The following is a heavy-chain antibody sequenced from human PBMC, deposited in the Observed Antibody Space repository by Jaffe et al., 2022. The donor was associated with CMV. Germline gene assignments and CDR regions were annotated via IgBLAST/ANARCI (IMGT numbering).Heavy chain of an antibody. J-gene: IGHJ3*02. CDR2: ISSSSSYI. CDR1: GFTFSSYS. V-gene: IGHV3-21*01. D-gene: IGHD2-2*01. CDR3: ARDSYQGLRGAFDI. Sequence: EVQLVESGGGLVKPGGSLRLSCAASGFTFSSYSMNWVRQAPGKGLEWVSSISSSSSYIYYADSVKGRFTISRDNAKNSLYLQMNSLRAEDTAVYYCARDSYQGLRGAFDIWGQGTMVTVSS.